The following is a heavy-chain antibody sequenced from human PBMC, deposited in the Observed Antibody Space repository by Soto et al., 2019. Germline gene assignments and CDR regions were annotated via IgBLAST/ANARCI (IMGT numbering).Heavy chain of an antibody. CDR2: IYNSGS. CDR3: AINADV. J-gene: IGHJ6*02. Sequence: SETLSLTCTVSGSSISGHFWSWIRQPPGQGLEWIAYIYNSGSSYNPSLKSRVTISVDTSKNQLSLKLSSVIAADSAIYYCAINADVWGQGTTVTVSS. CDR1: GSSISGHF. V-gene: IGHV4-59*08.